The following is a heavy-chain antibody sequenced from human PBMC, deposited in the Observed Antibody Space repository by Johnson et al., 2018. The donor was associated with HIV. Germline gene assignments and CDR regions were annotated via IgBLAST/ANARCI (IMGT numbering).Heavy chain of an antibody. CDR1: GFTFSSYG. V-gene: IGHV3-30*02. CDR3: AREVYYDSSPEAAAFDI. J-gene: IGHJ3*02. Sequence: QVQLVESGGGVVQPGGSLRLSCAASGFTFSSYGMHWVRQAPGKGLEWVAFIRYDGSNKYYVDSVKGRFTISRDNAKNSLFLQMNSLRAEDTAIYYCAREVYYDSSPEAAAFDIWGQGTMVTVSS. CDR2: IRYDGSNK. D-gene: IGHD3-22*01.